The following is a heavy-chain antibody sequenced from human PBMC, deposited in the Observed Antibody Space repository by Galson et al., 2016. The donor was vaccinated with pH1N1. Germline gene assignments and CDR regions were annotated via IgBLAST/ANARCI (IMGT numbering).Heavy chain of an antibody. Sequence: TLSLTCTVSGGSISTATYFWSWIRQPAGKGLEWIGRIYISGSTNYNPSLKSRVTISVDTSKNQLSLKLSSVTAADTAVCYCAVETLGVAGLDHWGQGTLVTVSS. CDR3: AVETLGVAGLDH. J-gene: IGHJ4*02. CDR1: GGSISTATYF. V-gene: IGHV4-61*02. D-gene: IGHD6-19*01. CDR2: IYISGST.